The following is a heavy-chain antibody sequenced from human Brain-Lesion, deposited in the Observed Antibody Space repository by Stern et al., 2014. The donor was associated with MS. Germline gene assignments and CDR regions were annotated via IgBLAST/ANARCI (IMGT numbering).Heavy chain of an antibody. Sequence: VQLLESGPGLVKPSETLSLTCTASGGSISSSTYYWAWIRQPPGKGLEWIGNIYYSGFTYYNPSLKSRVTISVDMSKTQFSLKLSSVTAADTVIYYCARHDSVPRPSQLYSARDRGPGYFDYWGQGTLVTVSS. J-gene: IGHJ4*02. D-gene: IGHD1-26*01. V-gene: IGHV4-39*01. CDR2: IYYSGFT. CDR3: ARHDSVPRPSQLYSARDRGPGYFDY. CDR1: GGSISSSTYY.